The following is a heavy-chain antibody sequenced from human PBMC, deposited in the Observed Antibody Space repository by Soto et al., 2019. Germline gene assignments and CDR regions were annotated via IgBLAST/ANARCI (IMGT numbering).Heavy chain of an antibody. J-gene: IGHJ4*02. CDR2: ISYDGTNK. Sequence: QVQLVESGGGVVQPGTSLRLSCAASGFTLSSYGMHWVRQAPGKGLEWVAVISYDGTNKYYADSVKDRFTISRDNSKNTLYLQMNSLRGEDTAVYYCAKGSDYSAAKNYFEDWGQGTLVTVSS. D-gene: IGHD2-15*01. V-gene: IGHV3-30*18. CDR3: AKGSDYSAAKNYFED. CDR1: GFTLSSYG.